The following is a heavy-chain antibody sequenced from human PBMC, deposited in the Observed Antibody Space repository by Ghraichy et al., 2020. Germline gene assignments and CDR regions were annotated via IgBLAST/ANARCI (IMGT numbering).Heavy chain of an antibody. D-gene: IGHD2-8*01. CDR3: ARGGSGECTSPSCAFDI. CDR2: TYYRSKWNN. CDR1: GDSVSSNSVA. J-gene: IGHJ3*02. V-gene: IGHV6-1*01. Sequence: SETLSLTCAISGDSVSSNSVAWNWIRQSPSRGLEWLGRTYYRSKWNNDYAVSVKSRITISPDTSKNQFSLQLNSVTPEDTAVYFCARGGSGECTSPSCAFDIWGQGTMVTVSS.